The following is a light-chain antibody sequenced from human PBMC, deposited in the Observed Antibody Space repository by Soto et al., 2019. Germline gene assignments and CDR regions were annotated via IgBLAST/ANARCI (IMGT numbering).Light chain of an antibody. J-gene: IGKJ4*01. CDR3: QQRNRWPPVT. CDR1: PSVSNS. CDR2: DAF. Sequence: ESVFTQSPATLSLSPGERATLSCRASPSVSNSLAWYQHKPGRDPRLLVYDAFTRATGVPTRFSGSGSGTDFTLTISSLEPEDFADYYCQQRNRWPPVTFGGGTRVEIK. V-gene: IGKV3-11*01.